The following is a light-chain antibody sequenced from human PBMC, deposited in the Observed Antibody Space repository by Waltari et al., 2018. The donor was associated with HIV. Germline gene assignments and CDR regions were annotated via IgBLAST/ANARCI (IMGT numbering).Light chain of an antibody. CDR2: WAS. J-gene: IGKJ4*01. CDR3: QQYYTTPPT. V-gene: IGKV4-1*01. CDR1: QSLLSSSNDKNY. Sequence: DIVMTQSPDSLAASLGERATIDCTSSQSLLSSSNDKNYLAWYQQKPGQPPRLLLFWASTRESGVPERFTGSGSGTYFTLTISSLQAEDVAVYYCQQYYTTPPTFGGGTKVEIK.